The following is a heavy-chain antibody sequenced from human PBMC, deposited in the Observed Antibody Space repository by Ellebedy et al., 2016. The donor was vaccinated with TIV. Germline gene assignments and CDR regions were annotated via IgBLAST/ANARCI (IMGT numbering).Heavy chain of an antibody. CDR2: IKQDGTEN. D-gene: IGHD4-17*01. V-gene: IGHV3-7*03. CDR3: ARGRSDYGDIHLDY. J-gene: IGHJ4*02. CDR1: GFTFRTHW. Sequence: PGGSLRLSCAASGFTFRTHWMNWVRQAPGRGLEWVANIKQDGTENNYVDSVKGRFTISRAKAKRSVYLHMSTLRAEETDVYYCARGRSDYGDIHLDYWGQGALVTVSS.